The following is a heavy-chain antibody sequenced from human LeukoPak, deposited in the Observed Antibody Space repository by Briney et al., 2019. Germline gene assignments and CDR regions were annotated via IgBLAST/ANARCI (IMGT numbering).Heavy chain of an antibody. V-gene: IGHV3-30*18. J-gene: IGHJ4*02. CDR1: GFTFSSYG. D-gene: IGHD3-10*01. CDR2: ISYHGSDQ. Sequence: PGGSLRLSCAASGFTFSSYGIHWVRQAPGKGLEWVAVISYHGSDQFYADSVEGRFTVSRDNSKNTLYLQMNSLRPEDTAVYFCAKDRGAAAWVLYFDYWGQGTLATVSS. CDR3: AKDRGAAAWVLYFDY.